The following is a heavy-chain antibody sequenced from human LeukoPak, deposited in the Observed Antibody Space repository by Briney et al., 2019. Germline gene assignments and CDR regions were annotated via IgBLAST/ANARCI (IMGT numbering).Heavy chain of an antibody. J-gene: IGHJ1*01. CDR1: GGSFSGYY. D-gene: IGHD2-2*01. CDR2: INHSGST. CDR3: ARKCRTKYFQH. V-gene: IGHV4-34*01. Sequence: SETLSLTCAVHGGSFSGYYWSWIRQPPGKGLEWIGEINHSGSTNYNPSLKSRVTISVDTSKNQFSLKLSSVTAADTAVYYCARKCRTKYFQHWGQGTLVTVSS.